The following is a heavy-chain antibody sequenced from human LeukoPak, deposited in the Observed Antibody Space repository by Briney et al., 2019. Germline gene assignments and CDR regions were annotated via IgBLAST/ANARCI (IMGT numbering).Heavy chain of an antibody. V-gene: IGHV1-2*02. CDR1: GYTFTGYY. Sequence: GASVKVSCKASGYTFTGYYMHWVRQAPGQGLEWMGWINPNSGGTNYAQKFQGRVTMTRDTSISTAYMELSRLRSDDTAVYYCARENRYCSGGSCLGGYYFDYWGQGTLVTVSS. J-gene: IGHJ4*02. D-gene: IGHD2-15*01. CDR2: INPNSGGT. CDR3: ARENRYCSGGSCLGGYYFDY.